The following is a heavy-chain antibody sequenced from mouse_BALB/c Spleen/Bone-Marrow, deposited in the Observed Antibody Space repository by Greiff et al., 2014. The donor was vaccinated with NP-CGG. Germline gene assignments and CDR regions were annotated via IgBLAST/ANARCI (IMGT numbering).Heavy chain of an antibody. CDR2: ISYDGSN. D-gene: IGHD2-4*01. CDR1: GYSIPGGYF. CDR3: TRALMIVTGPMDY. Sequence: VQLKESGPGLVKPSQSLSLTCSVTGYSIPGGYFWNWIRQFPGKKLEWMGYISYDGSNKYNPSLKNRISIIRDTSRNQFFLKLNSVTTEDTAEYFCTRALMIVTGPMDYWGQGTSVTVSS. J-gene: IGHJ4*01. V-gene: IGHV3-6*02.